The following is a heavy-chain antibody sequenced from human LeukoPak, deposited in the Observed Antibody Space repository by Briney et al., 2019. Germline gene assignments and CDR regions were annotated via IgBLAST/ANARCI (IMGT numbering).Heavy chain of an antibody. J-gene: IGHJ4*02. CDR3: ARSGSSGWYYFDY. Sequence: ASVKVSCKVSGYTLTELSMHWVRQAPGKGLEWMGGFDPEDGETIYAQKFQGRVTMTRDTSTSTVYMELSSLRSEDTAVYYCARSGSSGWYYFDYWGQGTLVTVSS. V-gene: IGHV1-24*01. CDR2: FDPEDGET. CDR1: GYTLTELS. D-gene: IGHD6-19*01.